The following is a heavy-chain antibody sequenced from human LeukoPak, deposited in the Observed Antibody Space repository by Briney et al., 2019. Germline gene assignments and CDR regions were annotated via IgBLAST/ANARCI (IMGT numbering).Heavy chain of an antibody. D-gene: IGHD2-15*01. CDR2: ISYDGSNK. J-gene: IGHJ4*02. CDR1: GFTFSSYA. Sequence: PGRSLRLSCAASGFTFSSYAMYWVRQAPGKGLEWVAVISYDGSNKYYADSVKGRFTISRDNSKNTLYLQMNSLRAEDTAVYYCARVAFCSAGLCPYYFDYWGQGTLVTVSS. CDR3: ARVAFCSAGLCPYYFDY. V-gene: IGHV3-30-3*01.